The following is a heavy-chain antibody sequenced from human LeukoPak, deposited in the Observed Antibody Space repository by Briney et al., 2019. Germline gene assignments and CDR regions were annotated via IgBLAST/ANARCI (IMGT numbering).Heavy chain of an antibody. D-gene: IGHD5-12*01. CDR1: GFRFSSYA. J-gene: IGHJ4*02. V-gene: IGHV3-23*01. CDR2: ISGSGVST. Sequence: PGGSLRLACAASGFRFSSYAMSWVRQAPGKGLEWVSAISGSGVSTYYADSVKGRFTVSRDNSKNTLYLQMNSLRAEDTAVYYCARERDIVATKLFDYWGQGTLVTVSS. CDR3: ARERDIVATKLFDY.